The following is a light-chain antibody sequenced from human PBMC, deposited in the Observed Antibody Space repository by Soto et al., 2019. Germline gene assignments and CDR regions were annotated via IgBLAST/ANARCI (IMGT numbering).Light chain of an antibody. CDR2: DVS. CDR1: SSDVGTYDF. Sequence: QSVLTQPRSVSGSPGQSVTISCTGTSSDVGTYDFVSWYQQHPGKAPRLMIFDVSERPSGVPDRFSGSKSGNTASLTISCLQAEDEADYYCCLYAVTFYVFGTGTKLTVL. V-gene: IGLV2-11*01. CDR3: CLYAVTFYV. J-gene: IGLJ1*01.